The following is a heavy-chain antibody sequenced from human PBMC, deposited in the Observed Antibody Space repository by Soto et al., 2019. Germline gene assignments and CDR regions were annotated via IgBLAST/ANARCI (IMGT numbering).Heavy chain of an antibody. CDR1: GFTFSSGW. D-gene: IGHD2-2*01. Sequence: EVRLVESGGGLVQPGGPLGLSCATSGFTFSSGWMHWVRQAPGKGLVWVSYINSVGSTTTYADSVRGRFTISRDNAKNTVYLQMNSLRVDDTAVYYCARDTSYSTDYWGQGTLVTVSS. J-gene: IGHJ4*02. CDR3: ARDTSYSTDY. CDR2: INSVGSTT. V-gene: IGHV3-74*01.